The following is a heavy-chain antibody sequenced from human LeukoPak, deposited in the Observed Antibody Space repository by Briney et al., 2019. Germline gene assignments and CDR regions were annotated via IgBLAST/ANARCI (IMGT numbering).Heavy chain of an antibody. Sequence: SVKVSCEASGGTFSSYAISWVRQAPGQGLEWMGGIIPIFGTANYAQKFQGRVTITADESTSTAYMELSSLRSEDTAVYYCARGSPSYCGGDCYPDYWGQGTLVTVSS. V-gene: IGHV1-69*01. CDR2: IIPIFGTA. CDR3: ARGSPSYCGGDCYPDY. D-gene: IGHD2-21*02. CDR1: GGTFSSYA. J-gene: IGHJ4*02.